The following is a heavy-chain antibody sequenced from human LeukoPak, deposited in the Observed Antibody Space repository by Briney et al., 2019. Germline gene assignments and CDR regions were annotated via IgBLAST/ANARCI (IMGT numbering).Heavy chain of an antibody. CDR1: GYSISSGYY. CDR3: AAGYSSGWYLYWFDP. CDR2: IYHSGNT. J-gene: IGHJ5*02. D-gene: IGHD6-19*01. V-gene: IGHV4-38-2*02. Sequence: SETLSLTCTVSGYSISSGYYWGWIRQPPGKGLEWIGSIYHSGNTYYNPSLKSRVTISVDTSKNQFSLKLSSVTAADTAVYYCAAGYSSGWYLYWFDPWGQGTLVTVSS.